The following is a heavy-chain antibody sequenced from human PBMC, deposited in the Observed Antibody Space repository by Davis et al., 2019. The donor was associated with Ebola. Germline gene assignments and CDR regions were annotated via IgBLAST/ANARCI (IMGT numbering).Heavy chain of an antibody. J-gene: IGHJ4*02. CDR2: IFSGDSDT. Sequence: GESLKISCKASGYIFTSYWIGWVRQRPGRGLEWMGIIFSGDSDTRYRPSFEGQVTISVDRSISTAYLQWSSLKASDSAMYYCARQQSLYGSIDNWGQGTLVTVSS. D-gene: IGHD6-13*01. CDR3: ARQQSLYGSIDN. CDR1: GYIFTSYW. V-gene: IGHV5-51*01.